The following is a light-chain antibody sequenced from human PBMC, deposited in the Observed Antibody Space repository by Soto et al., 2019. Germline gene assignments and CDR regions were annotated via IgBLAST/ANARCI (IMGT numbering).Light chain of an antibody. CDR3: QHYNSYSEA. V-gene: IGKV3-11*01. Sequence: EIVLTQSPATLSLSPGERATLSCRASQSVSSYLAWYQQKPGQAPRLLIYDASSRATGIPDRFSGGGSGTDFTLTISRLEPEDFATYYCQHYNSYSEAFGQGTKVDIK. J-gene: IGKJ1*01. CDR2: DAS. CDR1: QSVSSY.